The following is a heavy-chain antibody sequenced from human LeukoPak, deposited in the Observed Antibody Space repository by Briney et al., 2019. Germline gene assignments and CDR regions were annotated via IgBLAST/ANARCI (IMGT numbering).Heavy chain of an antibody. J-gene: IGHJ5*02. V-gene: IGHV3-23*01. D-gene: IGHD2-2*01. CDR2: ASGSGGST. CDR3: AKDQEVIPAAPPNWFDP. Sequence: GGSLRLSCAASGFTFTNYAMSWVRQAPGKGLEWVSTASGSGGSTYYADSVKGRFTISRDNSKNTLYLQLNSLRAEDTAVYYCAKDQEVIPAAPPNWFDPWGQGTLVTVSS. CDR1: GFTFTNYA.